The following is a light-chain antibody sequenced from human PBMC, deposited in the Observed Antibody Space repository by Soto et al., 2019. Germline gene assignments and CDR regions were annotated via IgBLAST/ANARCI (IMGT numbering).Light chain of an antibody. Sequence: QSVLTQPRSVSGSPGQSVTISCTGTSSDIGTYNYVSWYQQYPGKAPKLMIYDVNKRPSGVPDRFSGSKSGNTASLTISGLKADDEADYCCCSYAGNYTCVFGGGTQLTVL. CDR2: DVN. CDR3: CSYAGNYTCV. CDR1: SSDIGTYNY. V-gene: IGLV2-11*01. J-gene: IGLJ7*01.